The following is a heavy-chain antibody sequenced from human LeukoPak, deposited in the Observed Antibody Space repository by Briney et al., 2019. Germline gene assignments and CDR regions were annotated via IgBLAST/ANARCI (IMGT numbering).Heavy chain of an antibody. V-gene: IGHV1-18*01. CDR1: GYTFTNYG. D-gene: IGHD6-13*01. CDR3: ARLSALNWFDP. J-gene: IGHJ5*02. CDR2: ISANNGNR. Sequence: GPSVKVSCKASGYTFTNYGISWVRQAPGQGLEWMGWISANNGNRNYALKLQDRVSMTTDTSTSTAYMELRSLRSEDTAVYYCARLSALNWFDPWGQGTLVTVSS.